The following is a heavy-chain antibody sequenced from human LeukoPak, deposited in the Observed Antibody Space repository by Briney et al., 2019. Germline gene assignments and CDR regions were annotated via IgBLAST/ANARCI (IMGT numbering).Heavy chain of an antibody. CDR1: GGTFSSYA. CDR2: IIPIFATA. D-gene: IGHD3-10*01. Sequence: RASVKVSCKASGGTFSSYAISWVRQAPGQGLEWMGGIIPIFATANYAQKFQGRVTITADESTSTAYMELSSLRSEDTAVYYCARGSGTITMVRGVFYGMDVWGQGTTVTVSS. J-gene: IGHJ6*02. V-gene: IGHV1-69*01. CDR3: ARGSGTITMVRGVFYGMDV.